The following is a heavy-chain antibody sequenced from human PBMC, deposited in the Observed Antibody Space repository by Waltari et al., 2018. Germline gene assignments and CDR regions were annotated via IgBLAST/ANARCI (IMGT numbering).Heavy chain of an antibody. Sequence: QVQLHESGPGLVRPSETVSLTCDVSGYSISNGLYWGWIRQPPGKGLEWIANIYYSGTTYYNPSLRSRVTISVDTSKNLFSLKLRYVTAADTAIYYCARMDFWSGYDYWGPGT. CDR2: IYYSGTT. CDR1: GYSISNGLY. V-gene: IGHV4-38-2*01. CDR3: ARMDFWSGYDY. J-gene: IGHJ4*02. D-gene: IGHD3-3*01.